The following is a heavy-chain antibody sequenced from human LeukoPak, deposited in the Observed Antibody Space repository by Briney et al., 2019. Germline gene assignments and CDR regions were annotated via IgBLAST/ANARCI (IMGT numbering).Heavy chain of an antibody. CDR2: INSDGSST. CDR3: AKRSFCRSGSCYSFGFDY. Sequence: PGGSLRLSCAASGFTFSSYWMHWVRQAPGKGLVWVLRINSDGSSTSYADSVKGRFTISRDNAKNSLYLQMNSLRAEDTAVYYCAKRSFCRSGSCYSFGFDYWGQGTLVTVSS. V-gene: IGHV3-74*01. J-gene: IGHJ4*02. D-gene: IGHD2-15*01. CDR1: GFTFSSYW.